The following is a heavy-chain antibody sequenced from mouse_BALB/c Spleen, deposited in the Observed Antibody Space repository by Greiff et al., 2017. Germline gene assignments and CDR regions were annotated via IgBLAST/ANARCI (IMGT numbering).Heavy chain of an antibody. D-gene: IGHD1-1*01. V-gene: IGHV5-6-4*01. CDR3: TRDYYYGSRDSFAY. Sequence: EVMLVESGGGLVKPGGSLKLSCAASGFTFSSYTMSWVRQTPEKRLEWVATISSGGSYTYYPDSVKGRFTISRDNAKNTLYLQMSSLKSEDTAMYYCTRDYYYGSRDSFAYWGQGTLVTVSA. J-gene: IGHJ3*01. CDR2: ISSGGSYT. CDR1: GFTFSSYT.